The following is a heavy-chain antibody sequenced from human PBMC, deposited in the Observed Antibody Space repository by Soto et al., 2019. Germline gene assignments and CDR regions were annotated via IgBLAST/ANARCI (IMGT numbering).Heavy chain of an antibody. CDR3: ARGGVTSMVRGVITSWFDP. CDR1: GFTFSDYY. Sequence: QVQLVESGGGLVKPGGSLRLSCAASGFTFSDYYMSWIRQAPGKGLEWVSYISSSSSYTNYADSVKGRFTISRDNAKNSLYLQMNSLRAEDTALYYCARGGVTSMVRGVITSWFDPWGQGTLVTVSS. V-gene: IGHV3-11*05. D-gene: IGHD3-10*01. J-gene: IGHJ5*02. CDR2: ISSSSSYT.